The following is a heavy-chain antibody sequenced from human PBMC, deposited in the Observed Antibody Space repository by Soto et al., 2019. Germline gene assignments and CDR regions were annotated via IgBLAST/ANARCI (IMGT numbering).Heavy chain of an antibody. J-gene: IGHJ5*02. CDR3: ARWAYSSAFDP. V-gene: IGHV4-39*01. D-gene: IGHD6-25*01. CDR1: GGSISSYY. Sequence: SETLSLTCTVSGGSISSYYWGWIRQPSGKGLEWIGSIYYSGSTYYNPSLKSRVTISVDTSKNQFSLKLSSVTAADTAVYYCARWAYSSAFDPWGQGTLVTVSS. CDR2: IYYSGST.